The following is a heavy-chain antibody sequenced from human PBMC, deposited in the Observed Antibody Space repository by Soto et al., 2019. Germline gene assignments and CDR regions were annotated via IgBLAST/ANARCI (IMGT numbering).Heavy chain of an antibody. CDR2: IYYSGST. D-gene: IGHD1-26*01. V-gene: IGHV4-59*01. CDR3: ARGNSGSYYYYYYMDV. CDR1: GGSISSYY. Sequence: SENLSLTCTVSGGSISSYYWSWIRQPPGKGLEWIGYIYYSGSTNYNPSLKSRVTISVDTSKNQFSLKLSSVTAADTAVYYCARGNSGSYYYYYYMDVWGKGTTVTVSS. J-gene: IGHJ6*03.